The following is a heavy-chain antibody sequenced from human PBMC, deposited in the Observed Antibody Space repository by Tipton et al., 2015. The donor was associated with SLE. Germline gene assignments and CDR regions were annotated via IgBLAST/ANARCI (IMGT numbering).Heavy chain of an antibody. J-gene: IGHJ5*02. V-gene: IGHV4-34*01. D-gene: IGHD6-13*01. CDR2: INHSGST. CDR1: GESFSGYY. Sequence: TLSLTCAVYGESFSGYYWSWIRQPPGKGLEWIGEINHSGSTNYNPSLKSRVTISVDKSKNQCSLKLNSVTAADTAVYYCARASGSSWDQWFDPWGQGTLVSVSS. CDR3: ARASGSSWDQWFDP.